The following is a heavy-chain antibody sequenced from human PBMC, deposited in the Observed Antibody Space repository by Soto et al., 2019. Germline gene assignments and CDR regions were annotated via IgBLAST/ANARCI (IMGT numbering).Heavy chain of an antibody. V-gene: IGHV3-23*01. D-gene: IGHD6-6*01. CDR2: ISGSGIST. CDR3: AKEPVVPDWYFDL. CDR1: GFTFRSYA. Sequence: DVQLLESGGGLVKPGGSLRLSCAASGFTFRSYAMSWVRQAPGKGLEWVSGISGSGISTHYADSVKGRFTVSRDNSKNTLYLQMNSLRAEDTAVYNCAKEPVVPDWYFDLWGRGTLVTVSS. J-gene: IGHJ2*01.